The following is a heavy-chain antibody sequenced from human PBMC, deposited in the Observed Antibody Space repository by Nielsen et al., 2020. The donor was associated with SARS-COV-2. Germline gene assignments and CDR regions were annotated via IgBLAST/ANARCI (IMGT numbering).Heavy chain of an antibody. CDR2: IYSCGST. V-gene: IGHV3-66*03. Sequence: GESLKISCAASGFTVSSNYMSWVRQAPGKGLEWVSVIYSCGSTYYADSVKGRFTISRDNSKNTLYLQMNSLRAEDTAVYYCAKDKWSGSYEPQYYFDYWGQGTLVTVSS. CDR1: GFTVSSNY. CDR3: AKDKWSGSYEPQYYFDY. J-gene: IGHJ4*02. D-gene: IGHD1-26*01.